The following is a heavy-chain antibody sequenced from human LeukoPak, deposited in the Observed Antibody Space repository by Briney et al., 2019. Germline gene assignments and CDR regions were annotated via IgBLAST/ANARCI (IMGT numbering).Heavy chain of an antibody. Sequence: GSLRLSCSASGFTFSSYAMHWVRQAPGKGLEYVSAISSNGGSTYYADSVKGRFTISRDNSKNTLYLQMSSLRAEDTAVYYCVKDSEDGITMIVEVMAGGLVDWGQGTLVTVSS. J-gene: IGHJ4*02. CDR2: ISSNGGST. V-gene: IGHV3-64D*06. CDR1: GFTFSSYA. D-gene: IGHD3-22*01. CDR3: VKDSEDGITMIVEVMAGGLVD.